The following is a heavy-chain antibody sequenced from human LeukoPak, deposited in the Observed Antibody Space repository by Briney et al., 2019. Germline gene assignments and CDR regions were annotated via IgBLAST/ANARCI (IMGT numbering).Heavy chain of an antibody. D-gene: IGHD2-15*01. V-gene: IGHV3-23*01. Sequence: GGSLRLSCAASGFIFSRYAMGWVRQPPGKGLEWVSTISGSGGTTYYADSVKGRFTISRDSSKNTLYLQMNSLRAEDTAVYYCARGSSVVALDWGQGTLVTVSS. CDR3: ARGSSVVALD. CDR2: ISGSGGTT. CDR1: GFIFSRYA. J-gene: IGHJ4*02.